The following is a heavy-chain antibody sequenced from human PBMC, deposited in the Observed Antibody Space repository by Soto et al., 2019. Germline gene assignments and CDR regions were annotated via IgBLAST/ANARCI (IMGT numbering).Heavy chain of an antibody. CDR1: GCTLTSYG. V-gene: IGHV1-18*01. D-gene: IGHD3-16*02. CDR2: ISAYNGNT. CDR3: ARDVGYEYIWGSYRSTFDY. J-gene: IGHJ4*02. Sequence: QVQLVQSGAEVKKPGASVKVSCKASGCTLTSYGISWVRQAPGQGLEWMGWISAYNGNTNYAQKLQGRVTMTTDTSTSTAYMELRSLRSDDTVVYYCARDVGYEYIWGSYRSTFDYWGQGTLVTVSS.